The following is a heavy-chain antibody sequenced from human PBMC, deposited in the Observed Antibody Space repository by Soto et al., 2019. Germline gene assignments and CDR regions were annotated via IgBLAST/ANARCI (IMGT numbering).Heavy chain of an antibody. CDR1: GYTFTSYA. D-gene: IGHD2-21*02. Sequence: QVQLVQSGAEEKKPGASVKVSCKASGYTFTSYAMHWVRQATGQRLEWMGWINAGNGNTKYSQKFQGRVTITRDTSERTAYMELSSLRSEDTAVYYCARSIVGVTALDYLGQGTLVSVSA. CDR2: INAGNGNT. V-gene: IGHV1-3*05. J-gene: IGHJ4*02. CDR3: ARSIVGVTALDY.